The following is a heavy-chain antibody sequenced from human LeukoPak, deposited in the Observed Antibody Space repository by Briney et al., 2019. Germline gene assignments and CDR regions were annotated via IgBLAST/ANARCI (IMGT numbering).Heavy chain of an antibody. CDR3: AKDAGGGVPAAVDY. CDR1: GFTFSSYG. V-gene: IGHV3-30*02. J-gene: IGHJ4*02. D-gene: IGHD2-2*01. CDR2: IRYDGSNK. Sequence: GGSLRLSCAASGFTFSSYGMHWVRQPQGKGLEWVAFIRYDGSNKYYADSVKGRFTISRDNSNNTLYLQMNSLRAEDTAVYYCAKDAGGGVPAAVDYWGRGTLVTVSS.